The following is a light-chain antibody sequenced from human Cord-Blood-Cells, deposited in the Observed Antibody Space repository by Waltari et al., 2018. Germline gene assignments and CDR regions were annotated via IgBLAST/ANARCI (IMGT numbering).Light chain of an antibody. CDR2: EVS. CDR1: SSDVGGYNY. V-gene: IGLV2-8*01. CDR3: SSYAGSNNYV. Sequence: QSALTQSPSASGSPGQSVTFSCIGTSSDVGGYNYASWYQQHPGKAPKLMIYEVSKRPSGVPDRFSGSKSGNTASLTVSGLQAEDEADYYCSSYAGSNNYVFGTGTKVTVL. J-gene: IGLJ1*01.